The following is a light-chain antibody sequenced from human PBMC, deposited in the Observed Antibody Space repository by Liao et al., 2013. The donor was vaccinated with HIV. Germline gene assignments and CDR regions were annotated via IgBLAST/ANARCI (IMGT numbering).Light chain of an antibody. V-gene: IGLV3-21*04. CDR3: QVWDSSSDQYV. Sequence: SYELTQPPSVSVAPGKTARITCGGNNIGSKSVHWYQQKPGQAPVLVIDYDIDRPSGIPERFSGSNSGNTATLTISRVEAGDEADYYCQVWDSSSDQYVFGTGSKVTVL. J-gene: IGLJ1*01. CDR2: YDI. CDR1: NIGSKS.